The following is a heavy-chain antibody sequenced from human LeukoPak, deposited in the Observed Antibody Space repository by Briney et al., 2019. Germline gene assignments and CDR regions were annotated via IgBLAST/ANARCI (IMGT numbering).Heavy chain of an antibody. Sequence: ASVKVSCKASGYTFTSYYMHWVRQAPGQGLEWMGIINPSGGSRSYAQKFQGRFTISRDNAKNSLYLQMNSLRAEDTAVYHCARAYSSSWYVDYWGQGTLVTVSS. D-gene: IGHD6-13*01. CDR3: ARAYSSSWYVDY. J-gene: IGHJ4*02. V-gene: IGHV1-46*01. CDR1: GYTFTSYY. CDR2: INPSGGSR.